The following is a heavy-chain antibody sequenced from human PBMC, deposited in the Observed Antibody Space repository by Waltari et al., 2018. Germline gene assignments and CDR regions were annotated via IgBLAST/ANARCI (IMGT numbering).Heavy chain of an antibody. V-gene: IGHV1-18*01. CDR2: ISGYNGDT. D-gene: IGHD6-13*01. Sequence: QIQLVQSGAAVTKPGASVKVPCKASGYLFSNYGITWVRQAPGQGLEWMGWISGYNGDTKYEQSLQGRVTMTTDTSTTTAYMEIRSLRYDDTAVYYCARDDVDSSNFGGFWGLGTVVTVSS. CDR1: GYLFSNYG. CDR3: ARDDVDSSNFGGF. J-gene: IGHJ4*02.